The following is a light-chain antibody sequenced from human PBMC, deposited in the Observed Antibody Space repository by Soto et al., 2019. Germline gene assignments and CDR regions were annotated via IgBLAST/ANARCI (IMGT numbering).Light chain of an antibody. V-gene: IGKV1-5*03. CDR2: KAS. CDR1: QSISSW. Sequence: DIQMTQSPSTLSASVGDRVTNTCRASQSISSWLAWYQQKPGKAPKLLIYKASSLESGVPSRFSGSGSGTEFTLTISSLQPDDFATYYCQQYNSYPWTFGQGTKVDNK. J-gene: IGKJ1*01. CDR3: QQYNSYPWT.